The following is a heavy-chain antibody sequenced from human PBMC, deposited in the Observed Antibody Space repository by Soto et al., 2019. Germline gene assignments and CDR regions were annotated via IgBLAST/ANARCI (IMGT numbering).Heavy chain of an antibody. J-gene: IGHJ4*02. CDR1: GFTFSTYA. Sequence: GGSLRLSCAASGFTFSTYAMNWVRQAPGKGLEWVSLIISSGGSTYYADSVKGRFTISRDDAKNSLYLQMDSLRADDTAVYYCARESFSASPNFFDYWGQGTLVTVSS. CDR3: ARESFSASPNFFDY. D-gene: IGHD3-3*02. CDR2: IISSGGST. V-gene: IGHV3-23*01.